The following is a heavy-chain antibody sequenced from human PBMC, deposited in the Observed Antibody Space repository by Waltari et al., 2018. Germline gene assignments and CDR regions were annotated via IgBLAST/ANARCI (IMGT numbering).Heavy chain of an antibody. CDR1: GFPFNPYW. CDR2: INPDGSQK. Sequence: EVQLVESGGGLVQPGGSLRFSCAAHGFPFNPYWMKWIRQAPGKGLEWVANINPDGSQKFYVDSVKGRCTVSRDNAQNSLYLQMNSLRAEDTAVYYCTTLARGESGDYWGQGTLVTVSS. D-gene: IGHD3-10*01. J-gene: IGHJ4*02. V-gene: IGHV3-7*01. CDR3: TTLARGESGDY.